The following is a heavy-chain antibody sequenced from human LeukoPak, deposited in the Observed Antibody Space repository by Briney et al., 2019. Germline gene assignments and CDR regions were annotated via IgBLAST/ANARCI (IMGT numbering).Heavy chain of an antibody. Sequence: GGSLRLSCAASGFTFSSYWMHWVRQAPGKGLEWVSYISSSSSTIYYADSVKGRFTISRDNAKNSLYLQMNSLRAEDTAVYYCARDLVMYEWELPGPRIPYYFDYWGQGTLVTVSS. D-gene: IGHD1-26*01. J-gene: IGHJ4*02. V-gene: IGHV3-48*01. CDR2: ISSSSSTI. CDR3: ARDLVMYEWELPGPRIPYYFDY. CDR1: GFTFSSYW.